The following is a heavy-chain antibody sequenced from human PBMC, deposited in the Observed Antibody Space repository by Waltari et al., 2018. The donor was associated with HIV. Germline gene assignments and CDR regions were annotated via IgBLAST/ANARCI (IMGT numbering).Heavy chain of an antibody. V-gene: IGHV4-61*02. Sequence: QVQLQESGPGLVKPSQTLSLTRTLSGCSFCSRSDHLTWIRQPAGKGRQWSGRLYTHGSTDYNPSLKSRATISGDTSKYQFSLKLSSVTAADTAVYYCARAVVGGYDLGNNWFDPWGQGTLVTVSS. D-gene: IGHD5-12*01. CDR2: LYTHGST. J-gene: IGHJ5*02. CDR3: ARAVVGGYDLGNNWFDP. CDR1: GCSFCSRSDH.